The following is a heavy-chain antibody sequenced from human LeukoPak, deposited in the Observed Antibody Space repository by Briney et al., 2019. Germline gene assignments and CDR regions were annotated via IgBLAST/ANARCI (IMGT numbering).Heavy chain of an antibody. CDR1: GLTLGSHG. CDR3: AKDLKTRTTVTTEYFQH. V-gene: IGHV3-30*02. Sequence: GGSLRLSCAASGLTLGSHGMHWVRQAPGKGLEWVAFIQYDGIVTQYADSVKGRFTVSRDNSKNTLYLQMNSLRAEDTAVYYCAKDLKTRTTVTTEYFQHWGQGTLVTVSS. J-gene: IGHJ1*01. CDR2: IQYDGIVT. D-gene: IGHD4-17*01.